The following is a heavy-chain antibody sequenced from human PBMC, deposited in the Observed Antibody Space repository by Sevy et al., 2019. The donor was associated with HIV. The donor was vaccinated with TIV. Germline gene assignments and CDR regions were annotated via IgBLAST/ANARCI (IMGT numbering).Heavy chain of an antibody. J-gene: IGHJ4*02. Sequence: GGSRLSCAASAFTVSSNYMSWVRQAPGKGLGWVSVIYSGGSTYYANSVKGRFTISRDNSKNTLYLQMNSLGAEDTAVYYCVRSRGAALDYWGQGTLVTVSS. D-gene: IGHD1-26*01. CDR3: VRSRGAALDY. CDR1: AFTVSSNY. V-gene: IGHV3-53*01. CDR2: IYSGGST.